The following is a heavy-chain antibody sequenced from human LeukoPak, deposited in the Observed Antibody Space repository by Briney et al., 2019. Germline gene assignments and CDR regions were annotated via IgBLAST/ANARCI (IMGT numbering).Heavy chain of an antibody. CDR1: GFTFSKSW. D-gene: IGHD3-3*01. V-gene: IGHV3-7*04. Sequence: GALRLSCAASGFTFSKSWMSWLRQTPEKGLEWVANIKEDGSAKYHVDSVKGRFTISRDNAKNSLYLQMNSLRAEDTAVYYCAKDDEGYYWGQGILVTVSS. J-gene: IGHJ4*02. CDR2: IKEDGSAK. CDR3: AKDDEGYY.